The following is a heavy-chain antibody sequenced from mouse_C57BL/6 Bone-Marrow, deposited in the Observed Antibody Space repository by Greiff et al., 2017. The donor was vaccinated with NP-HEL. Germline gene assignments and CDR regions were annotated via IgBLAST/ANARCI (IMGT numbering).Heavy chain of an antibody. CDR1: GFSLTSYA. Sequence: VKVVESGPGLVAPSQSLSITCTVSGFSLTSYAISWVRQPPGKGLEWLGVIWTGGGTNYNSALKSRLSISKDNSKSQVFLKMNSLQTDDTARYYCAREYYGSSPWFAYWGQGTLVTVSA. J-gene: IGHJ3*01. V-gene: IGHV2-9-1*01. CDR3: AREYYGSSPWFAY. CDR2: IWTGGGT. D-gene: IGHD1-1*01.